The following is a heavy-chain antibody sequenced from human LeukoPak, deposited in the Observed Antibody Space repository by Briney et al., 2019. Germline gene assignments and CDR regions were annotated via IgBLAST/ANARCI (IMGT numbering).Heavy chain of an antibody. V-gene: IGHV3-23*01. CDR3: AKDLANWYFDL. CDR1: GFTFSSYA. Sequence: GGSLRLSCAASGFTFSSYAMSWVRQAPGKGLEWVSVISGSGGSTNYADSVKGRFTISRDNSKNTLYLQMNSLRAEDTAVYYCAKDLANWYFDLWGRGTLVTVSS. J-gene: IGHJ2*01. CDR2: ISGSGGST.